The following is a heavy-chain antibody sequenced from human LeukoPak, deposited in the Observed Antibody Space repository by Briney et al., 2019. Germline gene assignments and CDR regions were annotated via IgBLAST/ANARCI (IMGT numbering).Heavy chain of an antibody. V-gene: IGHV3-48*01. CDR3: ARECCSGGSCYGNLDH. CDR2: ISSSSSTI. Sequence: PGGSLRLSCAASGFTVSSYSMNWVRQAPGKGLEWVSYISSSSSTIYYADSVKGRFTISRDNAKNSLYLQMNSLRAEDTAVYYCARECCSGGSCYGNLDHWGQGTPVTVSS. J-gene: IGHJ4*02. D-gene: IGHD2-15*01. CDR1: GFTVSSYS.